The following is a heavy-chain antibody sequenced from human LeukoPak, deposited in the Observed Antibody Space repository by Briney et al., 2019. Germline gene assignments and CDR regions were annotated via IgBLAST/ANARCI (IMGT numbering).Heavy chain of an antibody. D-gene: IGHD2/OR15-2a*01. J-gene: IGHJ3*02. CDR3: ARDSRDHDAFDI. CDR1: GFTFRSYW. CDR2: IKGDGSAA. V-gene: IGHV3-74*01. Sequence: PGGSLRLSCAASGFTFRSYWMHWVRQAPGKGLVWVSRIKGDGSAASYADSVKGRFTISRDNAKNTLYLQMNSLRAEDTAVYYCARDSRDHDAFDIWGQGTMVTVSS.